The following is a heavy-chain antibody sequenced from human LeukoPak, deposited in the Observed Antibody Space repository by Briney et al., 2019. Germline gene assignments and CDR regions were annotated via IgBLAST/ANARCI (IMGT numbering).Heavy chain of an antibody. CDR2: IYYSGST. CDR3: ARVGATGNWFDP. V-gene: IGHV4-59*01. J-gene: IGHJ5*02. CDR1: GYSISRYY. D-gene: IGHD1-26*01. Sequence: SETLSLTCTVSGYSISRYYWSWIRQPPGKGLEWIGYIYYSGSTNYNPSLKGRVTISVDTSKNQFSLKLSSVTVADTAVYYCARVGATGNWFDPWGQGTLVTVSS.